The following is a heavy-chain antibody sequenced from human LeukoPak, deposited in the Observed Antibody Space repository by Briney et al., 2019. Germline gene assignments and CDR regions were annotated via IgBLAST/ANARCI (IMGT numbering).Heavy chain of an antibody. CDR1: GGSISSGGYY. J-gene: IGHJ5*02. CDR2: IYYSGSN. CDR3: ARDGRVVREVHHGFDP. V-gene: IGHV4-31*03. D-gene: IGHD3-10*01. Sequence: SQTLSLTCTVSGGSISSGGYYWSWIRQHPGQGLDWIRYIYYSGSNYYNPSLKSRVTISVDTSKTQFSQKQSSVTAADSAVYYCARDGRVVREVHHGFDPWGQGTLVTVSS.